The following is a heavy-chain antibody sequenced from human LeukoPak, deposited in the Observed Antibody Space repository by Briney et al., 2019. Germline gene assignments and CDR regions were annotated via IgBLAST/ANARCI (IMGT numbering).Heavy chain of an antibody. CDR2: IWYDGSNK. V-gene: IGHV3-33*01. D-gene: IGHD4-11*01. CDR3: ARDLNYEGLFDY. J-gene: IGHJ4*02. Sequence: GRSLRLSCAASGFTFSSYGMHWVRQAPGKGLEWVAVIWYDGSNKYYADSVKGRFTISRDNSKNTLYLQMNSLRAEDTAVYYCARDLNYEGLFDYWGQGTLVTVSS. CDR1: GFTFSSYG.